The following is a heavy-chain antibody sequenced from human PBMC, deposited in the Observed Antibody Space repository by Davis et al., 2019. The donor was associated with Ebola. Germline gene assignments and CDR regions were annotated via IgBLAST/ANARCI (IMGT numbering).Heavy chain of an antibody. CDR3: ARPPWFGDDMDV. D-gene: IGHD3-10*01. Sequence: SETLSLTCTVSGGSISSYYWSWIRQPPGKGLEWIGYIYYSGSTNYNPSLKSRVTISVDTSKNQFSLKLSSVTAADTAVYYCARPPWFGDDMDVWGQGTTVTVSS. V-gene: IGHV4-59*08. J-gene: IGHJ6*02. CDR1: GGSISSYY. CDR2: IYYSGST.